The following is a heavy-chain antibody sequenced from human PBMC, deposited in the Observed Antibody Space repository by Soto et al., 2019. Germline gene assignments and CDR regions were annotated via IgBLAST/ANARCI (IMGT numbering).Heavy chain of an antibody. V-gene: IGHV1-69*13. J-gene: IGHJ6*02. Sequence: SVKGSCKASGGTFSGYAVSWVRQAPGQGLEWMGGIIPIFGTANYAQKFQGRVTITADESTSTAYMELSSLRSEDTAVYYCADKLSYYYGSGSPYGMDVWGQGTTVTVSS. CDR2: IIPIFGTA. D-gene: IGHD3-10*01. CDR1: GGTFSGYA. CDR3: ADKLSYYYGSGSPYGMDV.